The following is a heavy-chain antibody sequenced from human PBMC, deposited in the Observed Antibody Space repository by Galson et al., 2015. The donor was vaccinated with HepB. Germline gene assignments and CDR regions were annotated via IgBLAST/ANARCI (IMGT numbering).Heavy chain of an antibody. CDR1: GFTFSSYG. Sequence: SLRLSCAASGFTFSSYGMHWVRQAPGKGLEWVAVISYDGSNKYYADSVKGRFTISRDNSKNTLYLQMNSLRAEDTAVYYCAKEGLKGLDSSGHFDYWGQGTLVTVSS. J-gene: IGHJ4*02. D-gene: IGHD3-22*01. CDR2: ISYDGSNK. CDR3: AKEGLKGLDSSGHFDY. V-gene: IGHV3-30*18.